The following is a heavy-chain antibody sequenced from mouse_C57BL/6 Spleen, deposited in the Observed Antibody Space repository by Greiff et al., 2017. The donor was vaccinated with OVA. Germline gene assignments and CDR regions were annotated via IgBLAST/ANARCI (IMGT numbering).Heavy chain of an antibody. D-gene: IGHD1-1*01. J-gene: IGHJ4*01. CDR3: ARDYGSSPYAMDY. Sequence: VQLKQSGPELVKPGASVKISCKASGYSFTGYYMNWVKQSPEKSLEWIGEINPSTGGTTYNQKFKAKATLTVDKSSSTAYMQLKSLTSEDSAVYYCARDYGSSPYAMDYWGQGTSVTVSS. CDR1: GYSFTGYY. V-gene: IGHV1-42*01. CDR2: INPSTGGT.